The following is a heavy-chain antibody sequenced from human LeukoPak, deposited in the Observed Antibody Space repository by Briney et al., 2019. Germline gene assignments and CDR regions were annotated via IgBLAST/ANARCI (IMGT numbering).Heavy chain of an antibody. J-gene: IGHJ6*02. CDR1: GGTFSSYA. CDR2: IIPILGIA. D-gene: IGHD6-13*01. CDR3: AGGIAAAGGYYYYGMDV. V-gene: IGHV1-69*04. Sequence: SVKVSCKASGGTFSSYAISWVRQAAGQGLEWMGRIIPILGIANYAQKFQGRVTITADKSTSTAYMELSSLRSEDTAVYYCAGGIAAAGGYYYYGMDVWGQGTTVTVSS.